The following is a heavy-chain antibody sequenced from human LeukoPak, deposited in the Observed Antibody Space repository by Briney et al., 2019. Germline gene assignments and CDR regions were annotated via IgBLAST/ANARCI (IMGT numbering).Heavy chain of an antibody. CDR1: GGSISSYY. D-gene: IGHD1-26*01. V-gene: IGHV4-59*08. Sequence: SETLSLTCTASGGSISSYYWSWIRQPPGKGLEWIGYIYYSGSTNYNPSLESRVTMSVDMSRNQFSLKLSSVAAADTAVFYCARHLGPWGPGTLVTVSS. CDR2: IYYSGST. J-gene: IGHJ4*02. CDR3: ARHLGP.